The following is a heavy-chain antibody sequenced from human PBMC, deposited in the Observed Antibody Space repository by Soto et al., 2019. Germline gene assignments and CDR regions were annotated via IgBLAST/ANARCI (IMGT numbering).Heavy chain of an antibody. CDR1: GYPFTGYY. J-gene: IGHJ4*01. Sequence: ASLKVSSTDAGYPFTGYYMHCERQAPGQGLEWMGWLHPKRGGTNYAQKLKSRATITRHTSISTAYMELSRQRTDDTDVYNCARDRGYCSSYGWWNFDLWGHGTMVTVSS. CDR3: ARDRGYCSSYGWWNFDL. V-gene: IGHV1-2*02. D-gene: IGHD2-2*01. CDR2: LHPKRGGT.